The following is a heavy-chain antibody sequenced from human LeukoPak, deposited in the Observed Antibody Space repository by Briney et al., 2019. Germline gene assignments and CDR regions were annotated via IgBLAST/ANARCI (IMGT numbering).Heavy chain of an antibody. CDR3: ARDVLFHRTGNSAYADAFDI. CDR2: INPTSGDT. CDR1: GYTFTDYY. Sequence: ASVKVSCKASGYTFTDYYMHWVRQAPGRGLEWVGWINPTSGDTNYAQKFQGRVTMTRDTSISTAYMDLSRLRFDDTAVYYCARDVLFHRTGNSAYADAFDIWGQGTMVTVSS. D-gene: IGHD5-12*01. J-gene: IGHJ3*02. V-gene: IGHV1-2*02.